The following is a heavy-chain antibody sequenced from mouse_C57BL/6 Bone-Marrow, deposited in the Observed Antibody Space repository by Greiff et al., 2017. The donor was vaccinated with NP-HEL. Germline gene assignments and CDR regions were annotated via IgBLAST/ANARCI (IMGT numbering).Heavy chain of an antibody. D-gene: IGHD2-1*01. Sequence: EVNVVESGGGLVKPGGSLKLSCAASGFTFSSYAMSWVRQTPEKRLEWVATISDGGSYTYYPDNVKGRFTISRDNAKNNLYLQMSHLKSEDTAMYYCARLGDGNYFMDYWGQGTSVTVSS. CDR3: ARLGDGNYFMDY. CDR1: GFTFSSYA. J-gene: IGHJ4*01. V-gene: IGHV5-4*03. CDR2: ISDGGSYT.